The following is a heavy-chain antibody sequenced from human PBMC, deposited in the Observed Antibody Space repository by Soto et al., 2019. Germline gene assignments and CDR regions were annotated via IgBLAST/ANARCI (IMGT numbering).Heavy chain of an antibody. V-gene: IGHV3-33*01. CDR2: IWTDGSKK. CDR3: ARAYPYRATDY. D-gene: IGHD2-2*02. CDR1: GFSFSAYG. Sequence: QVQLVESGGGVVQPGRSLRLCCAASGFSFSAYGMHWVRQAPGRGLEWVAVIWTDGSKKYYKDSVKGRFTISRDNSKDTVSLQLDNSRVDDTATYYCARAYPYRATDYWGQGTLVSVSS. J-gene: IGHJ4*02.